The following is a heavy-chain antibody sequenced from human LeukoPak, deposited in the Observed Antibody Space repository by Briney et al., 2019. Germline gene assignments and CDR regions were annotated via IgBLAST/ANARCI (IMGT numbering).Heavy chain of an antibody. Sequence: ASVTVSCTASGGTFSSYAISWVRQAPGQGLEWMGGIIPIFGTANYAQKFQGRVTITADESTSTAYMELSSLRSEDTAVYYCARDAAPYGDYVRIGLPNWFDPWGQGTLVTVSS. CDR2: IIPIFGTA. CDR1: GGTFSSYA. V-gene: IGHV1-69*13. J-gene: IGHJ5*02. CDR3: ARDAAPYGDYVRIGLPNWFDP. D-gene: IGHD4-17*01.